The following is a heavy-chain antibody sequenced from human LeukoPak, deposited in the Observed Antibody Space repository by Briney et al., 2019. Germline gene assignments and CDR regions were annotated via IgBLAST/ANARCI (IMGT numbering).Heavy chain of an antibody. CDR3: ASRSLTLAAARCFDD. D-gene: IGHD2-15*01. V-gene: IGHV4-34*01. Sequence: NPSETLSLTCAVRGESFSAYFWSWIRQVPGKGLEWIGEIDHRGVSTYNPSLKSRATMLVDTSNNHFSLGLTSVTAADTATYYCASRSLTLAAARCFDDWGQGTVVTVSS. CDR1: GESFSAYF. J-gene: IGHJ4*03. CDR2: IDHRGVS.